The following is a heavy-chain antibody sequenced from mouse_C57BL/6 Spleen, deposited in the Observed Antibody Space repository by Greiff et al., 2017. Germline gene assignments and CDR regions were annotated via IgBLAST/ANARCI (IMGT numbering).Heavy chain of an antibody. CDR2: IYPRSGNT. J-gene: IGHJ3*01. D-gene: IGHD2-5*01. Sequence: VQRVESGAELARPGASVKLSCKASGYTFTSYGISWVKQRTGQGLEWIGEIYPRSGNTYYNEKFKGKATLTADKSSSTAYMELRSLTSEDSAVYFCAREDSKGWFAYWGQGTLVTVSA. CDR3: AREDSKGWFAY. CDR1: GYTFTSYG. V-gene: IGHV1-81*01.